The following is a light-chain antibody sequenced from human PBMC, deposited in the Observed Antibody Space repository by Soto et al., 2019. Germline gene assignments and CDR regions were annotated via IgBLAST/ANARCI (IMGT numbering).Light chain of an antibody. CDR1: QSISSD. CDR2: GSS. V-gene: IGKV1-17*01. J-gene: IGKJ1*01. Sequence: DIQMTQSPSSLSASVGDRVTITCRASQSISSDLNWYQAKPGRAPKRLIYGSSSLQSGVPSRFSGSGSGTEFTLTISSLQPEDFATYYCLQHNVFPRTFGQGTKVDIK. CDR3: LQHNVFPRT.